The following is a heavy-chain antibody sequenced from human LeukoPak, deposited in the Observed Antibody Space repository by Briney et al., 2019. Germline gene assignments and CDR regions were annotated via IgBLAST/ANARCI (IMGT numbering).Heavy chain of an antibody. CDR1: GGSISSGDYY. CDR2: IYYSGST. J-gene: IGHJ4*02. CDR3: ARENNDYGGTTPFFDY. V-gene: IGHV4-30-4*01. D-gene: IGHD4-23*01. Sequence: NASETLSLTCTVSGGSISSGDYYWSWIRQPPGKGLEWIGYIYYSGSTYYNPSLKSRVTISVDTSKNQFSLKLSSVTAADTAVYYCARENNDYGGTTPFFDYWGQGTLVTVSS.